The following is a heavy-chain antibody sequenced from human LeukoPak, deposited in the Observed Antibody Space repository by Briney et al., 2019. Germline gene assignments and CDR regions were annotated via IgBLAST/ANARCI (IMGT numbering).Heavy chain of an antibody. D-gene: IGHD4-17*01. CDR1: GFTFSNYW. CDR3: ARDQNYGDTYYFDY. Sequence: GGSLRLSCAASGFTFSNYWMSWVRQAPGQGLEWVANIKQDGSERYYVDSVKGRFTISRDNAKNSLYLQMNSLRAEDTAVYYCARDQNYGDTYYFDYWGQGTLVTVSS. CDR2: IKQDGSER. J-gene: IGHJ4*02. V-gene: IGHV3-7*01.